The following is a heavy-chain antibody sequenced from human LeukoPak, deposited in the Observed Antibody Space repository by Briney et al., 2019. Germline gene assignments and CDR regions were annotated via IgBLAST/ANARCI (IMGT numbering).Heavy chain of an antibody. J-gene: IGHJ4*02. CDR3: ARLFGSGWSGYYPDY. Sequence: GTSLRLSCVVSGFTVSSNYMSWVRQAPGKGLEWVSVIYSGGSTYYADSVKGRFTISRDNSKNTLHLQMNSLRAEDTAVYYCARLFGSGWSGYYPDYWGQGTLVTVSS. CDR1: GFTVSSNY. V-gene: IGHV3-53*01. D-gene: IGHD3-3*01. CDR2: IYSGGST.